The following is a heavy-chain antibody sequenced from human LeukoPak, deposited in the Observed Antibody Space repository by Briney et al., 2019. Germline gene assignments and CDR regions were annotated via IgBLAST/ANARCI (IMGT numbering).Heavy chain of an antibody. CDR3: ARRYDYVWGSYRYTGPNWFDP. D-gene: IGHD3-16*02. CDR1: GGSFSGYY. CDR2: INNSGST. J-gene: IGHJ5*02. V-gene: IGHV4-34*01. Sequence: AETLSLTCAVYGGSFSGYYWSWIRQPPGKGLEWIGEINNSGSTNYNPSLKRRVTISVDTSKNQFSLKLSSVTAADTAVYYCARRYDYVWGSYRYTGPNWFDPWGQGTLVTVSS.